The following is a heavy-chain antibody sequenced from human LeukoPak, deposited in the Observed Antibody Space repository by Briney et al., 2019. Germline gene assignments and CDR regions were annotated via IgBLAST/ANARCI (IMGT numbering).Heavy chain of an antibody. V-gene: IGHV4-39*01. CDR2: ISYGGSM. J-gene: IGHJ4*02. CDR1: VGSISIGGYY. CDR3: ARRSGSGYYFFAY. Sequence: SEALSLTCTLSVGSISIGGYYCGWIRQPPGKGREWIGSISYGGSMYYNPSLKSRVTVSVDPYKNQLSLKLSSVTAADTAVYYCARRSGSGYYFFAYWGQGTLVTVSS. D-gene: IGHD3-22*01.